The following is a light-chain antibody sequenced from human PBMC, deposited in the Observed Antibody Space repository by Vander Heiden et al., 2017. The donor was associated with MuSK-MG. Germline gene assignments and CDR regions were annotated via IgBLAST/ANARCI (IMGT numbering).Light chain of an antibody. CDR2: GNN. CDR1: SANIGAGYD. CDR3: QSYDSSLSEV. V-gene: IGLV1-40*01. Sequence: QSVLTQPPSVSGAPGQSVTISCTVSSANIGAGYDVPWYQQRPGPAPILLIYGNNNRPSGVPDRFSGSKSGTSASLAITGLQAEDEADYYCQSYDSSLSEVFGTGTKVTVL. J-gene: IGLJ1*01.